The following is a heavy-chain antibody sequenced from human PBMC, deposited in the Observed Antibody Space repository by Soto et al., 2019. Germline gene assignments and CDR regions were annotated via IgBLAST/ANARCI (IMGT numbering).Heavy chain of an antibody. CDR3: GRNNVDLTPICY. CDR2: ISPDGSDR. D-gene: IGHD3-3*01. Sequence: EVQLVGSGGGLVQPGGSLRLSCAASGFTFASFWMHWVRQTPDRGLVWIAGISPDGSDRRYADSVKGRFIISRDNAKDTLYLHMNSLGAEDMAVYYCGRNNVDLTPICYWEQGTLGTVSS. V-gene: IGHV3-74*01. CDR1: GFTFASFW. J-gene: IGHJ4*02.